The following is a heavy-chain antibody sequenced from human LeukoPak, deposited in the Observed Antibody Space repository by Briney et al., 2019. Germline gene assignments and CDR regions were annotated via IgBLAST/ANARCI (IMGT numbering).Heavy chain of an antibody. CDR3: ARGGDSSGYYANNWFDP. D-gene: IGHD3-22*01. CDR1: GGSFSGYY. Sequence: SETLSLTCAVYGGSFSGYYWSWIRQPPGKGLEWIGEINHSGSTNYNPPLKSRVTISVDTSKNQLSLKLSSVTAADTDVYYCARGGDSSGYYANNWFDPWGQGTLVTVSS. V-gene: IGHV4-34*01. CDR2: INHSGST. J-gene: IGHJ5*02.